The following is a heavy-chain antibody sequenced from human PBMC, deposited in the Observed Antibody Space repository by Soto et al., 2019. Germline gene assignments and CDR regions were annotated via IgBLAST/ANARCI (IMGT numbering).Heavy chain of an antibody. CDR1: GFTLSTYW. CDR2: INRDGSST. CDR3: ARDPAPIGWFDY. J-gene: IGHJ5*01. V-gene: IGHV3-74*01. Sequence: EVQLVESGGGLVQPGGSLRLSCAASGFTLSTYWMHWVRQVPGKGLQWVSRINRDGSSTSYADSVKGRFTISRDSAKNTLYLHMNSLIAEDTAVYYCARDPAPIGWFDYWGQGTLVTVSS.